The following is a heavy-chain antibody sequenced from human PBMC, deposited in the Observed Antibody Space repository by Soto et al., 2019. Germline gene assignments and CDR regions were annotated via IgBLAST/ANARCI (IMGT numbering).Heavy chain of an antibody. J-gene: IGHJ4*02. D-gene: IGHD1-7*01. V-gene: IGHV1-69*01. Sequence: RQAPGQGLEWMGGIIPIFGTANYAQKFQGRVTITADESTSTAYMELSGLRSEDTAVYYCASRDPGTSVDYWGQGTLVTVSS. CDR2: IIPIFGTA. CDR3: ASRDPGTSVDY.